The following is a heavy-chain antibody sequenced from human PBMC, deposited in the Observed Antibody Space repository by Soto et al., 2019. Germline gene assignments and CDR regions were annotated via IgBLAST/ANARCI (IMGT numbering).Heavy chain of an antibody. Sequence: GESLKISCKGSGYSFTSYWIGWVRQMPVKGLEWMGIIYPGDSDTRYSPSFQGQVTISADKSISTAYLQWSSLKASDTAMYYCARQRRKGYGSGIWWFDPWGQGTLVPVSS. J-gene: IGHJ5*02. CDR3: ARQRRKGYGSGIWWFDP. CDR2: IYPGDSDT. V-gene: IGHV5-51*01. CDR1: GYSFTSYW. D-gene: IGHD3-10*01.